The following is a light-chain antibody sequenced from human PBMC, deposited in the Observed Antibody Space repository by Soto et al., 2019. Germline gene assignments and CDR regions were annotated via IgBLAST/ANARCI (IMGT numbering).Light chain of an antibody. CDR2: LEGSGSY. V-gene: IGLV4-60*02. CDR3: ETWDINTPVV. J-gene: IGLJ2*01. Sequence: QLVLTQSSSASASLGSSVKLTCTLSSGHSSYIIAWHQQQPGKAPRYLMKLEGSGSYNKGSGVPDRFSGSSSGADRYLTISTLQFEDEADYYCETWDINTPVVFGGGTKLTVL. CDR1: SGHSSYI.